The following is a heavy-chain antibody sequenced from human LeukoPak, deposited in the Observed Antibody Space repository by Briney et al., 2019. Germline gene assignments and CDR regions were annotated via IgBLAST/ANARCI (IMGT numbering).Heavy chain of an antibody. J-gene: IGHJ5*02. Sequence: SQTLSLTCTVSGGSISSGDYYWSWIRQPPGKGLEWIGYIYYSGSTYYNPSLKSRVTISVDTSKNQFSLKLSSVTAADTAVYYCAREGGSPPPYNWFDPWGQGTLVTVSS. V-gene: IGHV4-30-4*01. D-gene: IGHD3-10*01. CDR1: GGSISSGDYY. CDR2: IYYSGST. CDR3: AREGGSPPPYNWFDP.